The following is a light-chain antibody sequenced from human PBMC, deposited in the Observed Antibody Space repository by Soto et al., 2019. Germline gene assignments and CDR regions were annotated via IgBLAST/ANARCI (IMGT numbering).Light chain of an antibody. CDR1: QSVSSN. V-gene: IGKV3-15*01. Sequence: ETVMTQSPATLSVSPWEGATLSCRASQSVSSNLVWYQHRPGQAPRLLIYGASTRATDIPARFSGSGSGTEFTLTISSLQSEDYAVYYCQQYNNLPRTFGGGTKV. CDR2: GAS. CDR3: QQYNNLPRT. J-gene: IGKJ4*01.